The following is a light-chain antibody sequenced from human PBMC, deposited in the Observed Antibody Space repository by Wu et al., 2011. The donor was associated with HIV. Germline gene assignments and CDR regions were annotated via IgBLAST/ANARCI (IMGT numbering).Light chain of an antibody. V-gene: IGKV3-11*01. J-gene: IGKJ5*01. Sequence: QAPRLLIYDTIQQGTASSQVHGSGSGTDFTLTISSLEPEDFAVYYCHQSYNWPLTFGQGTRLEIK. CDR3: HQSYNWPLT. CDR2: DTI.